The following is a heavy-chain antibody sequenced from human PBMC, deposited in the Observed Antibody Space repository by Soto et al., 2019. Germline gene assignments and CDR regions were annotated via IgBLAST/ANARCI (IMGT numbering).Heavy chain of an antibody. D-gene: IGHD2-15*01. CDR1: GGTFSSYT. V-gene: IGHV1-69*02. CDR2: IIPILGIA. Sequence: QVQLVQSGAEVKKPGSSVKVSCKASGGTFSSYTISWVRQAPGQGLEWMGRIIPILGIANYAQKFQGRVTITADKSTSTAYMELSSLRSEDTAVYYCARGCSGGSCYPYSYYMDVWGKGTTVTVSS. J-gene: IGHJ6*03. CDR3: ARGCSGGSCYPYSYYMDV.